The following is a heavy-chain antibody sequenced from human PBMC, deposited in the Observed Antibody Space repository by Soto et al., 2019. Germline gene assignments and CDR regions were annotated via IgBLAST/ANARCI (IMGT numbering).Heavy chain of an antibody. D-gene: IGHD6-19*01. CDR1: GGTFSSYA. CDR2: IIPIFGTA. V-gene: IGHV1-69*12. CDR3: ARDSFGQWVVSNALVI. Sequence: QVQLVQSGAEVKKPGSSVKVSCKASGGTFSSYAISWVRQAPGQGLEWMGGIIPIFGTANYAQKFQGRVTITADESTRPAYIELSSLRSEDTAVDYCARDSFGQWVVSNALVIWGQGTMVTVSS. J-gene: IGHJ3*02.